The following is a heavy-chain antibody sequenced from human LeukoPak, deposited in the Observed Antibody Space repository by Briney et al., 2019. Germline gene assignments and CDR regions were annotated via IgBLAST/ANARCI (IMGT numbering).Heavy chain of an antibody. D-gene: IGHD3-10*01. V-gene: IGHV3-21*04. CDR1: GFTFSSYS. Sequence: GGSLRLSCAASGFTFSSYSMNWVRQAPGKGLEWVSSISSSSSYIYYADSVKGRFTISRDNSKNTLYLEVISLTAEDTAVYYCAKDDAWLRFGEWSQGTLSPSPQ. CDR3: AKDDAWLRFGE. CDR2: ISSSSSYI. J-gene: IGHJ4*02.